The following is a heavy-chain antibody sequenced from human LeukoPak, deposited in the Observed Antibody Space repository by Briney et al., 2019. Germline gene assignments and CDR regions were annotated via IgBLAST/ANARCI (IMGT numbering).Heavy chain of an antibody. Sequence: ASVKVSCKASGYTFTGYYMHWVRQAPGQGLEWMEWINPNSGGTNYAQKFQGRVTMTRDTSISTAYMELSRLRSDDTAVYYCARDASIAAGDCWFDPWGQGTLVTVSS. CDR1: GYTFTGYY. CDR3: ARDASIAAGDCWFDP. V-gene: IGHV1-2*02. J-gene: IGHJ5*02. CDR2: INPNSGGT. D-gene: IGHD6-13*01.